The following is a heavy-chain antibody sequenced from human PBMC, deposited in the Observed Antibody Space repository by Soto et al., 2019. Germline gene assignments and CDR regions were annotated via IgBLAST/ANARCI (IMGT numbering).Heavy chain of an antibody. D-gene: IGHD6-13*01. J-gene: IGHJ6*02. CDR1: GFTFSSYA. Sequence: GGSLRLSCSASGFTFSSYAMHWVRQAPGKXLEYVSAISSNGGSTYDADSVKGRFTISRDNSKNTLYLQMSSLRAEDTAVYYCVKEWYSSSWYYYYGMDVWGQGTTVTVSS. CDR2: ISSNGGST. V-gene: IGHV3-64D*06. CDR3: VKEWYSSSWYYYYGMDV.